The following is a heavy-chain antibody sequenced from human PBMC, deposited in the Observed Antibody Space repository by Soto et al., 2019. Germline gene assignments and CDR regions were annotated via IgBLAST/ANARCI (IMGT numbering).Heavy chain of an antibody. D-gene: IGHD3-16*02. CDR1: GFTFSSYW. V-gene: IGHV3-74*01. J-gene: IGHJ4*02. Sequence: GGSLRLSCAASGFTFSSYWMHWVRQVPEKGLVWVSRINSDGSITNYADAVKGRFTISRDNVKNTLYLQMNSLRAEDTAVYYCVRYPRSLRGSYRPDYWGQGTLVTVSS. CDR2: INSDGSIT. CDR3: VRYPRSLRGSYRPDY.